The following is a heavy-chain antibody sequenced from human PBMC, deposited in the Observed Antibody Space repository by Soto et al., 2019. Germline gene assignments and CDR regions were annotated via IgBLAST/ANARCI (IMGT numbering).Heavy chain of an antibody. D-gene: IGHD4-17*01. CDR2: IKSKADGWTT. CDR1: DFTFANAW. J-gene: IGHJ4*02. CDR3: TSLYYGH. Sequence: PGSSLRLSSAASDFTFANAWISWVRQATGKGLEWVDRIKSKADGWTTDYAAPVKGRFTIARDESQNALYLQMNSLKTQPTAVYYCTSLYYGHWGQGTLVTVSS. V-gene: IGHV3-15*07.